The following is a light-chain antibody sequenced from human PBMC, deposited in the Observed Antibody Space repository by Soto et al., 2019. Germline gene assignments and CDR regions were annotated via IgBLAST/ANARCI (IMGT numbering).Light chain of an antibody. CDR3: QHRFNWPWT. Sequence: DIVLTQSPATLSLSPGERATLSCRASQSVGKYLYWYRQRPGQPPRLLIYDASNRATGIPPRFSGTGSGTAFSLTINTLEHEDFALYFCQHRFNWPWTCGQGTRVEI. J-gene: IGKJ1*01. CDR2: DAS. CDR1: QSVGKY. V-gene: IGKV3-11*01.